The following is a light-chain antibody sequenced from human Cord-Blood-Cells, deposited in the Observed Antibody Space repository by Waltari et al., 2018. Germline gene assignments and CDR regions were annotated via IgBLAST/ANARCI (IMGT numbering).Light chain of an antibody. Sequence: QSALTQPASVSGSPGQSITISCTGTSSDVGGYNYVSWYQQHPGKAPKLMVYDVSNLPSGVSNRFSGSKSGNTASRTISGLQAEDEADYYCSSYTSSSHAVFGGGTQLTVL. CDR1: SSDVGGYNY. CDR2: DVS. J-gene: IGLJ7*01. V-gene: IGLV2-14*01. CDR3: SSYTSSSHAV.